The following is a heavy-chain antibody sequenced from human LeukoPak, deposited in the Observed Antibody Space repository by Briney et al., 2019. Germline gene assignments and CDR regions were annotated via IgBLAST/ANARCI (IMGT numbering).Heavy chain of an antibody. J-gene: IGHJ6*02. CDR3: AKDGAAADFYNYYGMDV. CDR1: GFTLSSYV. V-gene: IGHV3-23*01. D-gene: IGHD6-13*01. CDR2: IIGKGGNT. Sequence: PGGALRLSCAASGFTLSSYVMSWVRQAPGKGLEGVSAIIGKGGNTYYADSVTGRFTISTDHSKSTLFLQMNSLRAEDTAEYYCAKDGAAADFYNYYGMDVWGQGTTVTVSS.